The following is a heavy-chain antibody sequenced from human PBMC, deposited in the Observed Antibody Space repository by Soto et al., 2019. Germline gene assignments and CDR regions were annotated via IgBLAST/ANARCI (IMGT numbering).Heavy chain of an antibody. V-gene: IGHV4-39*01. J-gene: IGHJ4*02. CDR3: ASGTIGTFDY. Sequence: QVQVQESGPGLVKPSETLSLTCTVSGGSISSSSYYWGCIRQPPGKGLEWIGRVYYSGSTYYSPSLKSRVTISVDTSKNQFSLRLSSVTPADTAVYYCASGTIGTFDYWGQGALVTVSS. D-gene: IGHD1-1*01. CDR1: GGSISSSSYY. CDR2: VYYSGST.